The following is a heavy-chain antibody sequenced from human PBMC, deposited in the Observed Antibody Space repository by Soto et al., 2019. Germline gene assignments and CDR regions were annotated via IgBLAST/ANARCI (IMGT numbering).Heavy chain of an antibody. J-gene: IGHJ4*02. CDR3: AKDKRRDGVGYFDY. V-gene: IGHV3-23*01. D-gene: IGHD1-1*01. CDR2: IIGSDGST. Sequence: EVQLLESGGGLVQPGGSLRLSCAASGFTFSSYTMCWVRQAPGKGLEWVSSIIGSDGSTYYADSVKGRFTISRDISKNTQYLQMDSLGVDYRAEDYWAKDKRRDGVGYFDYWGQGTLVTVSS. CDR1: GFTFSSYT.